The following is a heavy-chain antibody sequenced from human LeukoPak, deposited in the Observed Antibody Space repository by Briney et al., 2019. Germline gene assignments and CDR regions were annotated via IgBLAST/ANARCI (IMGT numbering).Heavy chain of an antibody. Sequence: SVTVSCTASGGTFSSYAISWVRQAPGQGLEWMGGIIPIFGTANYAQKFQGRVTITADESTSTAYMELSSLRSEDTAVYYCDRWLLSLYYFDYWGQGTLVTVSS. J-gene: IGHJ4*02. V-gene: IGHV1-69*13. CDR2: IIPIFGTA. CDR1: GGTFSSYA. CDR3: DRWLLSLYYFDY. D-gene: IGHD3-3*01.